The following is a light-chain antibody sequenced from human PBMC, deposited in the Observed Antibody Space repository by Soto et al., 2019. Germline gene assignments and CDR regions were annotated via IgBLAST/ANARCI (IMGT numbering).Light chain of an antibody. CDR1: QTVSGRY. CDR2: DAS. CDR3: QQYGNSPRT. J-gene: IGKJ1*01. V-gene: IGKV3-20*01. Sequence: EIVLTQSPGTLSLSPGERATLSCRAGQTVSGRYLAWYQQKPGQAPRLLIYDASNRATGIPDRFSGSGSGTDFTLTIRRLQPEDFAVYYCQQYGNSPRTFGQGTKVEIK.